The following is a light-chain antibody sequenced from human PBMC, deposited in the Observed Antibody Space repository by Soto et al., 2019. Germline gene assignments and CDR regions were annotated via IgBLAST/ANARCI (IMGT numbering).Light chain of an antibody. Sequence: QSALTQPASVSGSPGQSITISCTGTSSDFGDFNYVFWYQQHPGKAPKLLIYDVSNRPSGVSNRFSGSKSGDTASLTISGRQAEDEADYYCTSYTTSITYVFGTGTKLTVL. CDR1: SSDFGDFNY. J-gene: IGLJ1*01. CDR3: TSYTTSITYV. CDR2: DVS. V-gene: IGLV2-14*03.